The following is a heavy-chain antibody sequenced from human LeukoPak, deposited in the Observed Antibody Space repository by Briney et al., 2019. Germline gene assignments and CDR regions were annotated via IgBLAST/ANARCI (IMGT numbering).Heavy chain of an antibody. CDR2: ISGSSGNI. CDR3: ARDPNGYMGSYYFDY. D-gene: IGHD2-8*01. Sequence: GMSLRLSCAASGFTLSSYSMNWVRQAPGKGLEWVSYISGSSGNIQYADSVKGRFTISRDNAKNSLYLQLNSLRDEDTAVYYCARDPNGYMGSYYFDYWGQGTLVTVSS. CDR1: GFTLSSYS. V-gene: IGHV3-48*02. J-gene: IGHJ4*02.